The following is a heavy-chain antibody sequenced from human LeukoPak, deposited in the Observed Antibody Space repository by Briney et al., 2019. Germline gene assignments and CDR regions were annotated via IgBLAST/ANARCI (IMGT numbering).Heavy chain of an antibody. Sequence: ASVKVSCKASGYTFSSYGISWVRQAPGQGLEWMGWISAYNGNTNFAQEFQGRVTMTTDTSTSTASMELRSLRSDDTAVYYCAREQVAVPGGDSWGQGTLVTVSS. J-gene: IGHJ5*01. CDR1: GYTFSSYG. D-gene: IGHD6-19*01. V-gene: IGHV1-18*01. CDR3: AREQVAVPGGDS. CDR2: ISAYNGNT.